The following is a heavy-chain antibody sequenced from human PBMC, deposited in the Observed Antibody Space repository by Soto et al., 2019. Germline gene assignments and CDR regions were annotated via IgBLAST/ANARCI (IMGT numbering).Heavy chain of an antibody. CDR2: LSDSGDSI. J-gene: IGHJ4*02. CDR3: AKVSSSWYAAFFDL. CDR1: GFTFSSHA. V-gene: IGHV3-23*01. Sequence: EVQLLESGGGLVQPGRSLRLSCTASGFTFSSHAMTWVRQAPGKGLEWVSGLSDSGDSIYYADSVKGRFTIYRDNSINTLYLLINSLRVDDKAVYYCAKVSSSWYAAFFDLWGQGTLVTGSS. D-gene: IGHD6-13*01.